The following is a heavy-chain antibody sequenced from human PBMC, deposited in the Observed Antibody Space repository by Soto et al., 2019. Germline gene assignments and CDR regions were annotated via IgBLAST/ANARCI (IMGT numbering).Heavy chain of an antibody. Sequence: EVQLVESGGGLVQPGGSLRLSCAASGFTFSSYWMHWVRQAPGKGLVWVSRINSDGSSTSYADSVKGRFTISRDNAKNTLDLQMNSLRAEDTAVYYCARAGIVVVPAAIPLDYWGQGTLVTVSS. CDR3: ARAGIVVVPAAIPLDY. CDR1: GFTFSSYW. D-gene: IGHD2-2*01. CDR2: INSDGSST. J-gene: IGHJ4*02. V-gene: IGHV3-74*01.